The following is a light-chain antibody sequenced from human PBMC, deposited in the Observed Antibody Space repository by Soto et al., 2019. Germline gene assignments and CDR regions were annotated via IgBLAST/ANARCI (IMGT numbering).Light chain of an antibody. Sequence: DIQMTQSPSTLSASVGDRVTITCRASQSISTWLAWYQQKPGKAPKVLIYKASNLESGVPSRFSGSGSGTEFTLTISSLQPDDFATYYCQQYNTYSTFGQGTKLEIK. CDR1: QSISTW. J-gene: IGKJ2*01. V-gene: IGKV1-5*03. CDR2: KAS. CDR3: QQYNTYST.